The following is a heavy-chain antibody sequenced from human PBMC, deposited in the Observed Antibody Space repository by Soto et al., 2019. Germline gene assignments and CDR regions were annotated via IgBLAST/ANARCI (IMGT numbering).Heavy chain of an antibody. Sequence: GESLKISCKGSVYSFTSYWIGWVRQMPGKGLEWMGIIYPGDSDTRYSPSFQGQVTISADKSISTAYLQWSSLKASDTAMYYCARFSINWNFASDYWGQGTLVTVSS. V-gene: IGHV5-51*01. CDR1: VYSFTSYW. CDR2: IYPGDSDT. CDR3: ARFSINWNFASDY. J-gene: IGHJ4*02. D-gene: IGHD1-7*01.